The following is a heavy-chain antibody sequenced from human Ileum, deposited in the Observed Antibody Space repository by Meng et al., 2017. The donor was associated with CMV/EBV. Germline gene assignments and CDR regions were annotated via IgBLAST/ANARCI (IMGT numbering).Heavy chain of an antibody. D-gene: IGHD3-10*01. V-gene: IGHV3-74*01. J-gene: IGHJ4*02. Sequence: GESLKISCAGSGFTLSNYWMHWVRQAPGKGLVWVAHIKSDGSSASYADSVKGRFTISRDNAKNTLYLQMNSLRAEDTAVYYCAREVPGGAVALDYWGQGTLVTVSS. CDR2: IKSDGSSA. CDR1: GFTLSNYW. CDR3: AREVPGGAVALDY.